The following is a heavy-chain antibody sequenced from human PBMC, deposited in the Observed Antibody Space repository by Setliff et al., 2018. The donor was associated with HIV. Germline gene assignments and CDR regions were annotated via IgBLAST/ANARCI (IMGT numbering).Heavy chain of an antibody. Sequence: SVKVSCKASGYTFTSYGISWVRQAPGQGLEWMGGIIPILGIANYAQKFQGRVTITADESTSTAYMELSSLRSEDTAVYYCARDRGGSWTFDHWGQGTLVTVSS. V-gene: IGHV1-69*10. CDR3: ARDRGGSWTFDH. J-gene: IGHJ4*02. CDR2: IIPILGIA. CDR1: GYTFTSYG. D-gene: IGHD2-15*01.